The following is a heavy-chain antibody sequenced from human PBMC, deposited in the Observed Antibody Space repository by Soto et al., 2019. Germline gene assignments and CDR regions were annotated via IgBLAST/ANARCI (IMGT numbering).Heavy chain of an antibody. CDR2: IYYSRST. CDR1: GGSISSGDYY. Sequence: QVQLQESGPGLVKPSQTLSLTCTVSGGSISSGDYYWSWIRQPPGKGLEWIWYIYYSRSTYYNPSLKSRVTMSLDTSKNQFSLKLKSVTAADTAIFFCARSGSGRYDMDVWGQRTTVTVSS. D-gene: IGHD3-10*01. CDR3: ARSGSGRYDMDV. V-gene: IGHV4-30-4*01. J-gene: IGHJ6*02.